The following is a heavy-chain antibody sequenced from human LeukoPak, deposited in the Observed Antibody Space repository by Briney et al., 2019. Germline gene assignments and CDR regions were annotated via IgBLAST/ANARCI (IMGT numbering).Heavy chain of an antibody. CDR1: GFTFSSYG. CDR2: ISYDGSNK. V-gene: IGHV3-30*18. D-gene: IGHD3-10*01. Sequence: PGGSLRLSCAASGFTFSSYGMHWVRQAPGKGLEWVAVISYDGSNKYYADSVKGRFTISRDNSKNTLYLQMNSLRAEDTAVYYCAKDQLWFGELSGNFDYWGQGTLVTVSS. J-gene: IGHJ4*02. CDR3: AKDQLWFGELSGNFDY.